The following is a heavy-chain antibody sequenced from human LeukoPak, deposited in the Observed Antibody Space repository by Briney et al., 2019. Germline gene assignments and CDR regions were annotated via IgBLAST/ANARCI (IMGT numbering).Heavy chain of an antibody. J-gene: IGHJ4*02. CDR3: ARSSSVTIPGYYFDY. CDR2: ISAYNGNT. D-gene: IGHD2-21*01. Sequence: GASVKVSCKAAGYTFTSYGISWVRQAPGQGLEWMGWISAYNGNTNLAQNLQGRVTMTTDTSTSTAYMELRSLRSDDTAVYYCARSSSVTIPGYYFDYWGQGTLVTVSS. V-gene: IGHV1-18*01. CDR1: GYTFTSYG.